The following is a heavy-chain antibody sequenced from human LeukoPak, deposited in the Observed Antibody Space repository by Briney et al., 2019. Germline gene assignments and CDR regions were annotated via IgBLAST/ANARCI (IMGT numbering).Heavy chain of an antibody. J-gene: IGHJ4*02. CDR3: ARAWYCSGGSCYALKY. D-gene: IGHD2-15*01. CDR2: INHSGST. Sequence: SETLSLTCAVYGGSFSGYYWSWIRQPPGKGLEWIGEINHSGSTNYNPSLKSRVTISVDTSKNQFSLKLSSVTAADTAVYYCARAWYCSGGSCYALKYWGQGTLVTVSS. V-gene: IGHV4-34*01. CDR1: GGSFSGYY.